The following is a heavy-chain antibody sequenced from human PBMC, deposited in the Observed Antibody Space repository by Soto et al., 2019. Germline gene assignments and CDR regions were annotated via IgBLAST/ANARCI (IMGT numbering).Heavy chain of an antibody. CDR3: AKNGQPPYYYYGLDV. Sequence: ASVKVSCKASGYTFTRYGISWVRQAPGQGLEWMGWISGYNGDTNYAQKFLGRVSMTIDTSTTTAYMELRSLTSDDTAVYYCAKNGQPPYYYYGLDVWGQGTKVTVSS. CDR1: GYTFTRYG. CDR2: ISGYNGDT. D-gene: IGHD2-8*01. V-gene: IGHV1-18*01. J-gene: IGHJ6*02.